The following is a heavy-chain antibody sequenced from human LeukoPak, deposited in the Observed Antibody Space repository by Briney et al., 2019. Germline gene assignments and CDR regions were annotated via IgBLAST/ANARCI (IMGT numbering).Heavy chain of an antibody. CDR2: IGTAGDT. Sequence: GGSLRLSCAASGFTFSSYAMSWVRQAPGKGLEWVSAIGTAGDTYYPGSVKGRFTISRENAKNSLYLQMNSLRAGDTAVYYCARDRGGGHMDVWGKGTTVTISS. V-gene: IGHV3-13*01. D-gene: IGHD2-15*01. J-gene: IGHJ6*03. CDR3: ARDRGGGHMDV. CDR1: GFTFSSYA.